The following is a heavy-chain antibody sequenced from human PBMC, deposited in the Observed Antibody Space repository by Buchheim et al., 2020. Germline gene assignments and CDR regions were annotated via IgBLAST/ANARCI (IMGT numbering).Heavy chain of an antibody. D-gene: IGHD3-22*01. Sequence: EVQLVESGGGLVQPGGSLRLSCAASGFTFSSYEMNWVRQAPGKGLEWVSYISSSGSTIYYADSVKGRFTISRDNAKNSLYLQMNSLRAEDTAVYYCERDRSHYYDSSGHENYWGQGTL. CDR1: GFTFSSYE. J-gene: IGHJ4*02. V-gene: IGHV3-48*03. CDR3: ERDRSHYYDSSGHENY. CDR2: ISSSGSTI.